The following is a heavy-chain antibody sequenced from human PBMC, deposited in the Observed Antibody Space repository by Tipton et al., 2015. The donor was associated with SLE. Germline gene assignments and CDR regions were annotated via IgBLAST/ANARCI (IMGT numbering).Heavy chain of an antibody. V-gene: IGHV1-69*05. CDR1: GGSFSNSG. D-gene: IGHD3-9*01. CDR3: ARGGGTGYFEY. J-gene: IGHJ4*02. Sequence: QLVQSGAEVKKPGSSVKVSCKASGGSFSNSGFSWVRQAPGQGLEWMGGIIPLFGTANYGQKFQGRITITTDGSTGTVYMDLSSLISEDTAVYYCARGGGTGYFEYWGQGTLVTVSS. CDR2: IIPLFGTA.